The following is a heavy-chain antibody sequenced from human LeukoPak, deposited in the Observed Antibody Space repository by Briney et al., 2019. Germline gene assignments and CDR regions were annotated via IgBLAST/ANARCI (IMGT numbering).Heavy chain of an antibody. Sequence: SSETLSLTCTVSGGSINSGEYYWSWICQSPGKGLEWIGYIYFNGRTFYNPSLKSRVSMSVDTSKNLFSLRLSSVTAADTALYFCARDAPYAPPLDYWGQGTLVTVSS. V-gene: IGHV4-30-4*01. CDR2: IYFNGRT. CDR1: GGSINSGEYY. D-gene: IGHD3-16*01. J-gene: IGHJ4*02. CDR3: ARDAPYAPPLDY.